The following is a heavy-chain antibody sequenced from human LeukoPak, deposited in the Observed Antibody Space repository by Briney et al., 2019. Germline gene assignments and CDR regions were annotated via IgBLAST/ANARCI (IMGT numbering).Heavy chain of an antibody. V-gene: IGHV3-74*01. D-gene: IGHD6-19*01. J-gene: IGHJ4*02. Sequence: PGGSLRLYGAGSGFTFSSYWMHWLRPAQGKGLVWVSRINSDGSSTSYAASVKGRFTISRDNAKNTLYLQMNSLRAEDTAVYYCASSPGIAVVWGQGTLVTVSS. CDR2: INSDGSST. CDR1: GFTFSSYW. CDR3: ASSPGIAVV.